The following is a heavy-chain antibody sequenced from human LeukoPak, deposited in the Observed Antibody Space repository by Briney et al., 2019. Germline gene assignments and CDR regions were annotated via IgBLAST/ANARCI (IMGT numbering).Heavy chain of an antibody. CDR3: ARDIVVVVAATPDAFDI. CDR2: ISAYNGNT. D-gene: IGHD2-15*01. V-gene: IGHV1-18*01. CDR1: GYTFTSYG. Sequence: AASVKVSCKASGYTFTSYGISWVRQAPGQGLEWMGWISAYNGNTNYAQKLQGGVTMTTDTSTSTAYMELRSLRSDDTAVYYCARDIVVVVAATPDAFDIWGQGIMVTVSS. J-gene: IGHJ3*02.